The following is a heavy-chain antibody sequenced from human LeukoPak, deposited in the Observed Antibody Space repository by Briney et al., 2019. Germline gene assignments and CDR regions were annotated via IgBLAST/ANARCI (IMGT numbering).Heavy chain of an antibody. CDR1: GFTFSSYA. CDR2: ISGSGGST. D-gene: IGHD3-3*01. J-gene: IGHJ4*02. V-gene: IGHV3-23*01. Sequence: GGSLRLSCAASGFTFSSYAMSWVRQAPGKGLEWVSAISGSGGSTYYADSVKGRFTISRDNSKNTLYLQMNSLRAEDTAVYYCAKETCLNRCYDFWSGYHKENYFDYWAREPWSPSPQ. CDR3: AKETCLNRCYDFWSGYHKENYFDY.